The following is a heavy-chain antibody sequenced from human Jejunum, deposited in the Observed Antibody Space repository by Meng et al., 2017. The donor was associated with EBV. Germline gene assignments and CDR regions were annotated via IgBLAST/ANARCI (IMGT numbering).Heavy chain of an antibody. Sequence: GQVVDAGGGLVKPGGSLRLSCAASGFTFSDYYMSWVRQAPGKGLEWVSYIGDSASHVYYADSVKGRFTISRDNAKNSLYLQMISMRAEDTAVYHCARIKTGYSSSWVDFWGQGTLVTVSS. J-gene: IGHJ4*02. D-gene: IGHD6-13*01. CDR2: IGDSASHV. V-gene: IGHV3-11*01. CDR3: ARIKTGYSSSWVDF. CDR1: GFTFSDYY.